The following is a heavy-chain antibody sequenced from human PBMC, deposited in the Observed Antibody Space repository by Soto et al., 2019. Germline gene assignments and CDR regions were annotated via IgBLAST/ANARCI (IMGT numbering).Heavy chain of an antibody. J-gene: IGHJ4*02. V-gene: IGHV4-39*01. CDR2: IYYSGST. CDR3: ARDCSSTSCYACLYY. CDR1: GGSISSSSYY. D-gene: IGHD2-2*01. Sequence: QLQLQESGPGLVKPSETLSLTCTVSGGSISSSSYYWGWIRQPPGKGLEWIGSIYYSGSTYYNPSLKSPVTISLDTSKNQFSMKLSSVTAADTAVYYCARDCSSTSCYACLYYWGEGTLVTVSS.